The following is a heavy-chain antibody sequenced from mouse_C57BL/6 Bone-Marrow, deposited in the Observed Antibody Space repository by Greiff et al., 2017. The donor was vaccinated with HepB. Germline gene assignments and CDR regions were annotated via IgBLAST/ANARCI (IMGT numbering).Heavy chain of an antibody. J-gene: IGHJ2*01. D-gene: IGHD2-3*01. CDR3: ARFYDGPDY. Sequence: QVQLKQPGAELVRPGSSVKLSCKASGYTFTSYWMDWVKQRPGQGLEWIGNIYPSDSETHYNQKFKDKATLTVDKSSSTAYMQLSSLTSEDSAVYYCARFYDGPDYWGQGTTLTVSS. CDR1: GYTFTSYW. CDR2: IYPSDSET. V-gene: IGHV1-61*01.